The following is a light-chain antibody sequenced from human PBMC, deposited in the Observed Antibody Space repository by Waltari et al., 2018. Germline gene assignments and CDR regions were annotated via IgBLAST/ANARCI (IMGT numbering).Light chain of an antibody. V-gene: IGLV1-36*01. J-gene: IGLJ3*02. CDR3: SAWDDNLNGPV. CDR2: SDD. CDR1: SSNIGNNA. Sequence: QSVLTQAPSVSGAPRQRVTISCSGSSSNIGNNAVNWYQQLPGKAPKLLIYSDDVLPEGVSARFSASKSGPSASLAISGLQSEDEADYYCSAWDDNLNGPVFGGGTKLTVL.